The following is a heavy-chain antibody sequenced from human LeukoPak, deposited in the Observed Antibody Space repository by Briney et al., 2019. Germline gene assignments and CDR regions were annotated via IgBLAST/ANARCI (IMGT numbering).Heavy chain of an antibody. D-gene: IGHD6-13*01. V-gene: IGHV3-48*04. CDR1: GFTFSSYS. CDR2: ISSSSSTI. J-gene: IGHJ4*02. Sequence: PGGSLRLSCAASGFTFSSYSMNWVRQAPGKGLEWVSYISSSSSTIYYADSVKGRFTISRDNAKNSLYLQMNSLRAEDTAVYYCARSSTLFDYWGQGTLVTVSS. CDR3: ARSSTLFDY.